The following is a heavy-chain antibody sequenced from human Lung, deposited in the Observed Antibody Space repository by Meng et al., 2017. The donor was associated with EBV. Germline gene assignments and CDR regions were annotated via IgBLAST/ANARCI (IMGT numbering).Heavy chain of an antibody. D-gene: IGHD3-16*01. CDR2: VTQSGST. Sequence: ESGSGGATASQSLSLSCSASGASISSGVRTGTGNGHARMEGLEWNRYVTQSGSTFHNPALKCRVTTSTDTSKNQFSLKPTSVTAADSAVDFCARAARSLPTLPVFWGRGTLVTVSS. J-gene: IGHJ4*02. CDR3: ARAARSLPTLPVF. V-gene: IGHV4-30-2*05. CDR1: GASISSGVRT.